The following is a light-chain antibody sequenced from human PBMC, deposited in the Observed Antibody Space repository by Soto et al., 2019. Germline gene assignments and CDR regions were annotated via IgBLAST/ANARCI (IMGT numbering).Light chain of an antibody. Sequence: QSVLTQPPSVSAAPGQKVTISCSGSSSNIGNNYVSWYQQLPGTAPKLLIYDNNKRPSGIPDRFSGSKSGTSATLGITGLQTGDEADYYCGTWDYSRSAGHVVFGGGTKLTVL. CDR2: DNN. V-gene: IGLV1-51*01. J-gene: IGLJ2*01. CDR3: GTWDYSRSAGHVV. CDR1: SSNIGNNY.